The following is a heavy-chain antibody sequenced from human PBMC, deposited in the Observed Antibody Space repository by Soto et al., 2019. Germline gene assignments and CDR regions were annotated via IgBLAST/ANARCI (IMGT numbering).Heavy chain of an antibody. D-gene: IGHD2-15*01. CDR2: IFHSGST. J-gene: IGHJ5*02. CDR1: GGSITDNHW. Sequence: QVQLQESGPGLVKPSGTLSLTCAVSGGSITDNHWWSWVRQPPGKGLEWIGEIFHSGSTNYNPSLKSRVXXLXDXSKNEFSLKLRSVTAADTAMYYCATDYANVVYCLSPWGQGTLVTVSS. CDR3: ATDYANVVYCLSP. V-gene: IGHV4-4*02.